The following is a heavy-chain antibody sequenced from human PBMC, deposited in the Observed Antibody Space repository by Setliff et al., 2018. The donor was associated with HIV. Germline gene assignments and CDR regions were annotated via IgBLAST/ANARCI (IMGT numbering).Heavy chain of an antibody. CDR1: GYTFIGYY. V-gene: IGHV1-2*02. CDR2: INPNSGGT. Sequence: ASVKVSCKASGYTFIGYYMHWVRQAPGQGLEWMGWINPNSGGTNYAQKFQGRVTMTRDTSITTAYMELSRLRSDDTAVYYCARDGIAVAGTLPFDYWGQGTLVTVSS. J-gene: IGHJ4*02. CDR3: ARDGIAVAGTLPFDY. D-gene: IGHD6-19*01.